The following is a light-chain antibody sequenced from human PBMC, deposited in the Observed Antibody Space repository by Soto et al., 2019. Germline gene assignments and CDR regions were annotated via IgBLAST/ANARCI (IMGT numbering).Light chain of an antibody. CDR3: QQRSNWPPWT. CDR1: QSVSSY. Sequence: EIVLTQSPATLSLSPGERAPLSCGASQSVSSYLAWYQQKPGQAPRLLIYDASNRATGIPARFSGSGSGTDFTLTISSLEPEDFAVYYCQQRSNWPPWTFGQGTKVDIK. J-gene: IGKJ1*01. CDR2: DAS. V-gene: IGKV3-11*01.